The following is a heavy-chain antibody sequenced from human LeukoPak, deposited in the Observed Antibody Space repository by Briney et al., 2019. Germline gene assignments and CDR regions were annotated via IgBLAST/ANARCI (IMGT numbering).Heavy chain of an antibody. D-gene: IGHD2/OR15-2a*01. V-gene: IGHV3-74*01. J-gene: IGHJ4*02. CDR1: GFTFNRYW. CDR2: INSDGSST. Sequence: GGSLRLSCAASGFTFNRYWMHWVRHVPGKGLVWVSRINSDGSSTTYADSVKGRFTISRDNARNTLYLQMHSLRAEDTAVYYCARGRGTIYMFDYWGQGTLVTVSS. CDR3: ARGRGTIYMFDY.